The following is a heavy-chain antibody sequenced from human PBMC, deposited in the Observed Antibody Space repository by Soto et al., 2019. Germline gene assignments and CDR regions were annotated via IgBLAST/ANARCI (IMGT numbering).Heavy chain of an antibody. Sequence: TSETLSLTCTVSGGSISSGGYYWSWIRQHPGKGLEWIGYIYYSGSTYYNPSLKSRVTISVDTSKNQFSLKLGSVTAADTAVYYCAKTGEGYCTNGVCYNFDYWGQGTPVTVSS. D-gene: IGHD2-8*01. CDR2: IYYSGST. V-gene: IGHV4-31*02. CDR1: GGSISSGGYY. J-gene: IGHJ4*02. CDR3: AKTGEGYCTNGVCYNFDY.